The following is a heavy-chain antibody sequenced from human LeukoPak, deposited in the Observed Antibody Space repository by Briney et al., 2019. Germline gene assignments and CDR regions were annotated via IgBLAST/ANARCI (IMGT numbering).Heavy chain of an antibody. Sequence: GGSLRLSCTASGFTFSSYTMTWVRQAPGKGLKWVSTITTGDGNTYYADSVKGRFTVSRDDSKNTLYLQVNSLRAEDTAVYYCAKDGGLWVSAHWGDSWGRGTLVTVSS. D-gene: IGHD7-27*01. J-gene: IGHJ4*02. V-gene: IGHV3-23*01. CDR3: AKDGGLWVSAHWGDS. CDR2: ITTGDGNT. CDR1: GFTFSSYT.